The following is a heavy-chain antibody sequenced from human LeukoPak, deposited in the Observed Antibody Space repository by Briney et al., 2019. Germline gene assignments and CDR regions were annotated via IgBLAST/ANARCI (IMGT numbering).Heavy chain of an antibody. D-gene: IGHD3-3*01. V-gene: IGHV4-39*01. CDR3: ARQKGRFLEWLSFDY. CDR2: IYYSGST. CDR1: GGSISSSSYY. Sequence: SETLSLTCTVSGGSISSSSYYWGWIRQPPGKGLEWIGSIYYSGSTYYNPSLKSRVTISVDTSKNQFSLKLSSVTAADTAVYYCARQKGRFLEWLSFDYGAQGPLATVSS. J-gene: IGHJ4*02.